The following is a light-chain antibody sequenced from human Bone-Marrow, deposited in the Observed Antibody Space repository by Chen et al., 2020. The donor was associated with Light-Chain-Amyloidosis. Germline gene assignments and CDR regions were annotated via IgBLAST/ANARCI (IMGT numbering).Light chain of an antibody. CDR1: DLPTKY. Sequence: SYELTPPPSLSVSPGQTARITCSGDDLPTKYAYWYQQKPGPAPVLVIHRDTERPSGISERFSGSSSGKTATLTISGVQAEDEADYHCQSADSSGTYEVIFGGGTKLTVL. J-gene: IGLJ2*01. CDR2: RDT. V-gene: IGLV3-25*03. CDR3: QSADSSGTYEVI.